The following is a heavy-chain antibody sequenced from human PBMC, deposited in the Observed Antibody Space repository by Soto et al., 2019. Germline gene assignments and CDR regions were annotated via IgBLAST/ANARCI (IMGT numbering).Heavy chain of an antibody. Sequence: SETLSVTCAVSGGSISSSNWWSWISKPPGKGLEWIGEIYHSGSTNYNPSLKSRVTISVDKSKNQFSLKLSSVTAADTAVYYCARDRKNSTLSITGYYYGMDVWGQGTTVTVSS. CDR1: GGSISSSNW. V-gene: IGHV4-4*02. CDR2: IYHSGST. D-gene: IGHD1-20*01. J-gene: IGHJ6*02. CDR3: ARDRKNSTLSITGYYYGMDV.